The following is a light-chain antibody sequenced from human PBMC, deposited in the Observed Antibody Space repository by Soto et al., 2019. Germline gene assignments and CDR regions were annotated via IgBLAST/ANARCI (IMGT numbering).Light chain of an antibody. Sequence: DIQMTQSPSTLSASVGDRVTITCRASQSISSLWAWYQQKPGKAPKLVIYKASSLESGVPSRFSGSGSGTEFTLTISSLQPDDFATYYCQQYNSYSSTFGPGTKVDIK. CDR3: QQYNSYSST. CDR2: KAS. CDR1: QSISSL. V-gene: IGKV1-5*03. J-gene: IGKJ3*01.